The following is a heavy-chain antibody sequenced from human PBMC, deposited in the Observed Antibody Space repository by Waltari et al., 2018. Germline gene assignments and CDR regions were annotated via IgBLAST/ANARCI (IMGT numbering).Heavy chain of an antibody. CDR3: ARVTAALVGATTGFDY. CDR1: GYSFTSYW. V-gene: IGHV5-51*01. J-gene: IGHJ4*02. CDR2: IYPGDSDT. Sequence: EVQLVQSGAEVKKPGESLKISRKGSGYSFTSYWIGWVRQMPGKGLEWRGIIYPGDSDTRYSPSFQGQVTSSADKSISTAYLQWSSLKASDTAMYYCARVTAALVGATTGFDYWGQGTLVTVSS. D-gene: IGHD1-26*01.